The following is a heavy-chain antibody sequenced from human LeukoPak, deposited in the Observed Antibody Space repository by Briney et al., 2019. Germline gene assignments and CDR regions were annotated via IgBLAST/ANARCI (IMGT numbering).Heavy chain of an antibody. J-gene: IGHJ5*02. CDR3: ARGGVLRYFDWLSP. Sequence: SEILSLTCTVSGGSISGSSYYWGWIRQPPGKGLEWIGSIYYSGSTYYNPSLKSRVTISVDTSKNQFSLKLSSVTAADTAVYYCARGGVLRYFDWLSPWGQGTLVTVSS. CDR1: GGSISGSSYY. CDR2: IYYSGST. V-gene: IGHV4-39*02. D-gene: IGHD3-9*01.